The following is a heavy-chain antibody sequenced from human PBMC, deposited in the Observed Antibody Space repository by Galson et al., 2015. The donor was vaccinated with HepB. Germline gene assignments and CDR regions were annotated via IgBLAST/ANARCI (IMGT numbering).Heavy chain of an antibody. V-gene: IGHV3-64D*06. D-gene: IGHD2/OR15-2a*01. CDR2: INPNGDYT. CDR1: GFTFRRYA. J-gene: IGHJ4*02. Sequence: SLRLSCGASGFTFRRYAMHWVRQAPGKGLEYVSGINPNGDYTYYADSVKGRFIISRDNSRNTLDLQMSSLTTEDTAVYYCVKDPNISYFDYWGQGALVTVSS. CDR3: VKDPNISYFDY.